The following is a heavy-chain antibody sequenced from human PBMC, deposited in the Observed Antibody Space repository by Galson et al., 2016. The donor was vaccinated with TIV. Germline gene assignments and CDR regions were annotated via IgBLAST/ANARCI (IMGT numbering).Heavy chain of an antibody. CDR2: INAVNGAT. V-gene: IGHV1-3*01. Sequence: SVKVSCKASGYTFTTYAIHWVRQAPGHGLEWMGWINAVNGATKYSRKFQGRVTISRDTSASTAYMELSSLMSEDTAMYYCARGATSDWSFDYWGQATLVTVSS. D-gene: IGHD6-19*01. CDR3: ARGATSDWSFDY. J-gene: IGHJ4*02. CDR1: GYTFTTYA.